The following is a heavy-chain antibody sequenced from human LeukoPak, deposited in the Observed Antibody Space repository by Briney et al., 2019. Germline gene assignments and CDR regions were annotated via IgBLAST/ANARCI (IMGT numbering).Heavy chain of an antibody. V-gene: IGHV3-7*01. CDR2: INQDGSTK. D-gene: IGHD1-14*01. CDR3: ARSLWPEDS. CDR1: GFTFTDYY. Sequence: GGSLRLSCAASGFTFTDYYISWVRQAPGKGLEWVASINQDGSTKIYVNSVKCRFTITRDNAKESVYLQMDSLTADDTAVYYCARSLWPEDSWGQGTQVTVSS. J-gene: IGHJ4*02.